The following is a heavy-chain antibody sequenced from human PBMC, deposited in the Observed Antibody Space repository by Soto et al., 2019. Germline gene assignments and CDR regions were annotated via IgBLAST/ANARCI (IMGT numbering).Heavy chain of an antibody. V-gene: IGHV1-69*13. J-gene: IGHJ6*02. CDR3: ARWPRDYEYYYYGMDG. CDR2: IIPIFGTA. D-gene: IGHD3-22*01. CDR1: GGTFSSYA. Sequence: SVKVSCKASGGTFSSYAISWVRQAPGQGLEWMGGIIPIFGTANYAQKFQGRVTITADESTSTAYMELSSLRSEDTAVYYCARWPRDYEYYYYGMDGWGQGTTVTVAS.